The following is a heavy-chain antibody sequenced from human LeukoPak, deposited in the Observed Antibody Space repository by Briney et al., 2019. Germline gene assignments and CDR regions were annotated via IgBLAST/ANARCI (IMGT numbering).Heavy chain of an antibody. D-gene: IGHD2-2*01. J-gene: IGHJ5*02. CDR2: ISYDGSNK. Sequence: GGSLRLSCAASGFTFSSYAMHWVRQAPGKGLEWVAVISYDGSNKYYADSVKGRFTISRDNSKNTLYLQMNSLRAEDTAVYFCARSISWHDGWFDPWGQGTLVTVSS. V-gene: IGHV3-30-3*01. CDR1: GFTFSSYA. CDR3: ARSISWHDGWFDP.